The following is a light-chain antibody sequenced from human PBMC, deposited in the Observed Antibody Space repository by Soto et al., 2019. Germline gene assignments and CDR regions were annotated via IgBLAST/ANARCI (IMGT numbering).Light chain of an antibody. J-gene: IGKJ4*01. CDR3: QKYNGALA. V-gene: IGKV1-27*01. CDR2: AAS. CDR1: QGMSDY. Sequence: DIPMTQSPSSLSASIGDRVTITCRASQGMSDYLAWYQQKPGKAPELLIYAASALQSGVPSRFSGSGSGTDFTLTISSLQTEDVATYYCQKYNGALAFGGGTKVELK.